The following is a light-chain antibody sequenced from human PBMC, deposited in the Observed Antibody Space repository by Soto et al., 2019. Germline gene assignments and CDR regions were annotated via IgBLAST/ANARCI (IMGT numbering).Light chain of an antibody. CDR2: EVT. J-gene: IGLJ1*01. CDR1: SSDVGGYNY. V-gene: IGLV2-14*01. CDR3: CSFADFTYV. Sequence: LTQPASVSGSPGQSITISCTGTSSDVGGYNYVSWYQQHPGTAPKLIIYEVTKRPSGVSTRFSGSKSGNTASLTISGLQAVDEADYYCCSFADFTYVFGTGTKVTVL.